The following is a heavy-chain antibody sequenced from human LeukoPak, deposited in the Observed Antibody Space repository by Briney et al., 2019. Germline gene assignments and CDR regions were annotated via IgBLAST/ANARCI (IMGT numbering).Heavy chain of an antibody. CDR3: AREGLIQLFDY. D-gene: IGHD5-18*01. CDR1: GFTFSSYA. V-gene: IGHV4-39*07. Sequence: GSLRLSCAASGFTFSSYAMSWVRQAPGKGLEWIGSIYYSGSTYYNPSLKSRVTISADTSKNQFSLKLSSVTAADTAVYYCAREGLIQLFDYWGQGTLVTVSS. J-gene: IGHJ4*02. CDR2: IYYSGST.